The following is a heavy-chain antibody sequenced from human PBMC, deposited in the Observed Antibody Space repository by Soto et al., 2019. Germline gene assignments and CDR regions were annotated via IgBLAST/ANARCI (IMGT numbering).Heavy chain of an antibody. J-gene: IGHJ4*02. D-gene: IGHD3-3*02. V-gene: IGHV3-7*02. Sequence: GGSLRLSCAASGFTFSSHWMIWVRQAPVKGLEFVANIKPYLSEKWYVDAVKGRFTVSRYNAKNSLYLQKNSLRADDTAVYYCARHLAGNRDYWGQGTLVTVSS. CDR2: IKPYLSEK. CDR1: GFTFSSHW. CDR3: ARHLAGNRDY.